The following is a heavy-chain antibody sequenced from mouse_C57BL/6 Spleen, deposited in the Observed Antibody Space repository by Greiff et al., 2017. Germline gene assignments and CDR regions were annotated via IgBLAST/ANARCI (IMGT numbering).Heavy chain of an antibody. V-gene: IGHV5-4*01. CDR2: ISVGGSYT. Sequence: DVHLVESGGGLVKPGGSLKLSCAASGFTFSSYAMSWVRQTPEKRLEWVATISVGGSYTYYPDNVKGRFTISRDKAKNNLYLQMSHLKSEDTAMYYCARDPLLSNWYAMDYWSQGASVTVSS. J-gene: IGHJ4*01. D-gene: IGHD2-5*01. CDR1: GFTFSSYA. CDR3: ARDPLLSNWYAMDY.